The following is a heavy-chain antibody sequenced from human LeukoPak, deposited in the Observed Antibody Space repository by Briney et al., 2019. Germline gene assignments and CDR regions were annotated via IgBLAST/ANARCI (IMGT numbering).Heavy chain of an antibody. D-gene: IGHD3-10*01. CDR2: ISPSGGST. Sequence: GASVKLSCKASGFTFSSYYMRWVRQAPGQGLEWVSVISPSGGSTSYAQKVQGIGTVTRDTSTSPVYMDLISAKAEDTAVYYCARVGYYYGSGSYIDIWGQGTMVTVSS. CDR3: ARVGYYYGSGSYIDI. J-gene: IGHJ3*02. V-gene: IGHV1-46*01. CDR1: GFTFSSYY.